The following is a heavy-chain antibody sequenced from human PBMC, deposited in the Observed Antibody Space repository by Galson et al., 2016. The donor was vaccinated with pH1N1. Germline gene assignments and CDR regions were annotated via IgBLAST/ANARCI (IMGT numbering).Heavy chain of an antibody. CDR2: FDPDEGET. J-gene: IGHJ4*02. CDR1: GSRYPVSESS. D-gene: IGHD3-16*01. Sequence: VSCKVSGSRYPVSESSMHWVRQAPGKGLEWMGGFDPDEGETIYAQTFQGRLTLTEDTSTNTAYMDLRSLTSEDTAVYYCATAEVARGEPFDHWVQGTLVTVTS. CDR3: ATAEVARGEPFDH. V-gene: IGHV1-24*01.